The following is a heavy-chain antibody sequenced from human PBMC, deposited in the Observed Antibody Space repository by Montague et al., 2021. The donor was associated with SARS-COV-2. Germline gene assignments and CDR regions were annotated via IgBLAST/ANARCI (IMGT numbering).Heavy chain of an antibody. D-gene: IGHD3-10*01. CDR2: FNWNSGSI. CDR3: AKDGLIRGVNYFDY. CDR1: GFTFDDYA. Sequence: SLRLSCAASGFTFDDYAMYWVRQAPGKGLEWVSGFNWNSGSIGYADSVKGRFTISRDNAENSLYLQMNSLRAEDTALYYCAKDGLIRGVNYFDYWGQGTLVTVSS. V-gene: IGHV3-9*01. J-gene: IGHJ4*02.